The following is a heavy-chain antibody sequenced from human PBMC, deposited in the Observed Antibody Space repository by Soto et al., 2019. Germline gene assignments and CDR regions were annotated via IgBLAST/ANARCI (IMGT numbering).Heavy chain of an antibody. Sequence: ASVKVSCKASGYTFTSYYMHWVRQAPGQGLEWMGIINPSGGSTSYAQKFQGRVTMTRDTSTSTVYMELSSLRSEDTAVYYCARVIGGGNCHHYCGMDVWGQGTTVTVSS. CDR1: GYTFTSYY. J-gene: IGHJ6*02. CDR2: INPSGGST. CDR3: ARVIGGGNCHHYCGMDV. D-gene: IGHD2-15*01. V-gene: IGHV1-46*01.